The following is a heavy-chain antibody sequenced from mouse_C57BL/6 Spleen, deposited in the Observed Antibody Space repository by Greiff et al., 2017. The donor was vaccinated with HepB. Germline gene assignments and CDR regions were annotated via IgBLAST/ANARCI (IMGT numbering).Heavy chain of an antibody. CDR3: TRGGREGFDY. D-gene: IGHD3-3*01. Sequence: QVQLQQSGAELVRPGASVTLSCKASGYTFTDYEMHWVKQTPVHGLEWIGAIDPETGGTAYNQKFKGKAILTADKSSSTAYMELRSLTSEDSAVYYCTRGGREGFDYWGQVTTLTVSS. V-gene: IGHV1-15*01. CDR2: IDPETGGT. CDR1: GYTFTDYE. J-gene: IGHJ2*01.